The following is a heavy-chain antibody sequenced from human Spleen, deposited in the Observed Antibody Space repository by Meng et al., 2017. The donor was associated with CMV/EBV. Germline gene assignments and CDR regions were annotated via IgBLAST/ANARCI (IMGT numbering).Heavy chain of an antibody. CDR2: FSGSSSTI. CDR1: GFTFSDHY. D-gene: IGHD2-15*01. CDR3: AGAGLVVVVAALFDY. V-gene: IGHV3-11*04. Sequence: SGFTFSDHYLSCIHQAPEKGLRWLSYFSGSSSTIYYAYSVMGRFTVSRNNAKNSVYLQMNSLRAEDTAVYCCAGAGLVVVVAALFDYWGQGTLVTVSS. J-gene: IGHJ4*02.